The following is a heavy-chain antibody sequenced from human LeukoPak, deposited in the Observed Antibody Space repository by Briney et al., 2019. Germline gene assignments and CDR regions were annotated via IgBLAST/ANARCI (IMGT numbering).Heavy chain of an antibody. CDR2: MNPNSGNT. CDR3: ARPPQTWGSGSYRAYYYYGMDV. J-gene: IGHJ6*02. CDR1: GYTFTSYD. Sequence: GASVKVSCKASGYTFTSYDINWVRQATGQGLEWMGWMNPNSGNTGYAQKFQGRVTMTRNTSISTAYMELSSLRSEDTAVYYCARPPQTWGSGSYRAYYYYGMDVWGQGTTVTVS. V-gene: IGHV1-8*01. D-gene: IGHD3-10*01.